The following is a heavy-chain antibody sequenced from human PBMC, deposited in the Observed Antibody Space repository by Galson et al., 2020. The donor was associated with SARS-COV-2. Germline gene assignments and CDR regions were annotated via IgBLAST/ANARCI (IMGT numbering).Heavy chain of an antibody. CDR1: GGSISSSSYY. CDR2: IYYSGTT. V-gene: IGHV4-39*01. D-gene: IGHD3-22*01. Sequence: SETLSLTCTVSGGSISSSSYYWGWTRQPPGKGLEWIMSIYYSGTTYYNPSLKSRVTISVDTSKNQFSLKLSSVTAADTAVYYCSTSPRTYYYDSSGYYRKWYFDLWGRGTLVTVSS. CDR3: STSPRTYYYDSSGYYRKWYFDL. J-gene: IGHJ2*01.